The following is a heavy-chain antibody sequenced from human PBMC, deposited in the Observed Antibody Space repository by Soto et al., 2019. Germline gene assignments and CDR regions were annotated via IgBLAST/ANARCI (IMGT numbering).Heavy chain of an antibody. Sequence: GGSLRLSCAASGFTFSSYSMNWVRQASGKGLEWVSSISSSSSYIYYADSVKGRFTISRDNAKNSLYLQMNSLRAEDTAVYYCASYSGYSSSWYWFDPWGQGTLVTVSS. J-gene: IGHJ5*02. CDR1: GFTFSSYS. V-gene: IGHV3-21*01. CDR3: ASYSGYSSSWYWFDP. CDR2: ISSSSSYI. D-gene: IGHD6-13*01.